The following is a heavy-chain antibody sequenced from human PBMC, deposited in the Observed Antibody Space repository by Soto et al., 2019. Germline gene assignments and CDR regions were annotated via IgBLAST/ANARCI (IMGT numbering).Heavy chain of an antibody. Sequence: RASVKVSCKASGYTFTSYGISWVRQAPGQGLEWMGWISAYNGNTNYAQKLQGRVTMTTDTSTSTAYMELRSLRSDDTAVYYCARDYYYDSSGYGDYWGQGTLVTVSS. J-gene: IGHJ4*02. V-gene: IGHV1-18*01. CDR3: ARDYYYDSSGYGDY. CDR1: GYTFTSYG. D-gene: IGHD3-22*01. CDR2: ISAYNGNT.